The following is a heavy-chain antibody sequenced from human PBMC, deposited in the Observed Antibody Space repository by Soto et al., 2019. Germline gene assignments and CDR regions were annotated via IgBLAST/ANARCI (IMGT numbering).Heavy chain of an antibody. J-gene: IGHJ6*03. CDR1: GYSFTSYW. Sequence: GESLKISCQGSGYSFTSYWIGWVRQMPGKGLEWMGIIYPGDSDTRYSPSFQGQVTISADKSISTAYLRWSSLKASDTAMYYCARQAVGVVYSSSRYYYYMDVWGKGTTVTVSS. D-gene: IGHD6-13*01. V-gene: IGHV5-51*01. CDR2: IYPGDSDT. CDR3: ARQAVGVVYSSSRYYYYMDV.